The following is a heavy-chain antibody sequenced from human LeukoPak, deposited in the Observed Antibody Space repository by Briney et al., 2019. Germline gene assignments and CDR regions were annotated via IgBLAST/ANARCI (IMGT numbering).Heavy chain of an antibody. Sequence: GGSLRLSCAASGFTFSSYSMNWVRQAPGKGLEWISYISSRGSTIYYADSMKGRLTISRDNAKKSLYLEMNSLRAEDTAVYYCTKEIVVVTAGAKYYFDYWGQGTLVTVSS. J-gene: IGHJ4*02. D-gene: IGHD2-21*02. CDR2: ISSRGSTI. V-gene: IGHV3-48*04. CDR3: TKEIVVVTAGAKYYFDY. CDR1: GFTFSSYS.